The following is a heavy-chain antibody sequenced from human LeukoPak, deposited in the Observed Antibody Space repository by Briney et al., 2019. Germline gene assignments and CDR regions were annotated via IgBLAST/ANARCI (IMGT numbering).Heavy chain of an antibody. D-gene: IGHD6-19*01. V-gene: IGHV4-39*01. CDR2: IYYSRST. J-gene: IGHJ4*02. Sequence: SETLSLTCTVSGGSISSSSYYWGWIRQPPGKGLEWIGCIYYSRSTYYNPSLKSRVTISVDTSKNQFSLKLSSVTAADTAVYYCATTGYSSGWGPDYWGQGTLVTVSS. CDR3: ATTGYSSGWGPDY. CDR1: GGSISSSSYY.